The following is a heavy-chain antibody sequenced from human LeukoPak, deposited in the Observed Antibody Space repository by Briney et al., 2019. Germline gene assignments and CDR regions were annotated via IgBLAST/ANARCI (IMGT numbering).Heavy chain of an antibody. CDR2: IKQDGSEK. J-gene: IGHJ4*02. V-gene: IGHV3-7*01. CDR3: AREGIAAALNY. D-gene: IGHD6-13*01. CDR1: GFTFSSYW. Sequence: GGSLRLSCAASGFTFSSYWMSWVRQAPGKGLEWVANIKQDGSEKYYVDSVKGRFTISRDNAKNSLYLQMDSLRAEDTAVYYCAREGIAAALNYWGQGTLVTVSS.